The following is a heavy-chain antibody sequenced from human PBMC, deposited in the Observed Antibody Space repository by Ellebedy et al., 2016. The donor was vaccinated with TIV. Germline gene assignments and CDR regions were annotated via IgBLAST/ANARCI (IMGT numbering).Heavy chain of an antibody. CDR3: ARVPAAGPGIAEYFQH. D-gene: IGHD6-13*01. V-gene: IGHV3-30-3*01. CDR2: ISYDGSNK. Sequence: GESLKISXAASGFTFSSYAMHWVRQAPGKGLEWVAVISYDGSNKYYADSVKGRFTISRDNSKNTLYLQMNSLRAEDTAVYYCARVPAAGPGIAEYFQHWGQGTLVTVSS. CDR1: GFTFSSYA. J-gene: IGHJ1*01.